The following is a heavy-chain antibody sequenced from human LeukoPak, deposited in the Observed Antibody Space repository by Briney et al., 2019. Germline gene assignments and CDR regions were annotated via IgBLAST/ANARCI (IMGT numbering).Heavy chain of an antibody. CDR2: IIPFLGEV. CDR1: GATLNIGHA. D-gene: IGHD4-17*01. CDR3: SPSGHAYDWFGP. J-gene: IGHJ5*02. V-gene: IGHV1-69*04. Sequence: ASVKVSCKAFGATLNIGHAFIWARQAPGQGLQWMGRIIPFLGEVNYAQNFQGRVSFTADKSTATMYMEMKSLRLDDTAIYYCSPSGHAYDWFGPWGQGTLVTVSS.